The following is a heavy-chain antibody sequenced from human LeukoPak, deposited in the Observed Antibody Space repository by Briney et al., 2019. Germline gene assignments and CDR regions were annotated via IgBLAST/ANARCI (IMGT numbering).Heavy chain of an antibody. J-gene: IGHJ4*02. D-gene: IGHD3-3*01. CDR2: IRSKANNYAT. CDR1: GFTFSGSA. CDR3: TRFYDFGLDY. V-gene: IGHV3-73*01. Sequence: GGSLRLSCAASGFTFSGSAMHWVRQASGKGLEWVGRIRSKANNYATAYAASVKGRFTVSRDDSKNTAYLQMNSLKTEDTAVYYCTRFYDFGLDYWGQGTLVTVSS.